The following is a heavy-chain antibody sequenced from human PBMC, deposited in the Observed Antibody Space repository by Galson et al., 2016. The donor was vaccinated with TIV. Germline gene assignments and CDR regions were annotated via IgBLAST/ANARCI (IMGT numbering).Heavy chain of an antibody. Sequence: SLRLSCAASGFTFNTYKMNWVRQAPGKGLEWISSISSRGTYTHSADSVKGRVTISRDNANNSLYLQMNSLRAEDTAVYYCARDGARIGAHSAFDIWGQGTMVTVSS. CDR3: ARDGARIGAHSAFDI. V-gene: IGHV3-21*04. J-gene: IGHJ3*02. D-gene: IGHD3-16*01. CDR1: GFTFNTYK. CDR2: ISSRGTYT.